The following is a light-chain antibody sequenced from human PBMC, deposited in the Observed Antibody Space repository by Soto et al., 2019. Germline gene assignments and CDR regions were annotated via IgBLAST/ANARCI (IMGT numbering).Light chain of an antibody. V-gene: IGKV1-39*01. CDR2: GAS. Sequence: DIQMTQSPSSLPASVGARISITCRASQSIGTYLSWYQQKPGKAPKLLIYGASSLQSGVPSRFSGSGSETGFTLIISSLQPEDFATYYCQQSYSAPRTFGQGNKVEIK. CDR3: QQSYSAPRT. CDR1: QSIGTY. J-gene: IGKJ2*01.